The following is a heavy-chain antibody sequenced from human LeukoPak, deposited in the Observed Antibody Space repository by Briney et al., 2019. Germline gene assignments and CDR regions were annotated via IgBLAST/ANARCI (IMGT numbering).Heavy chain of an antibody. D-gene: IGHD5-18*01. CDR3: ARETEYSYAYDY. Sequence: GGSLRLSCSASGFTFSSYTMNWVRQAPGKGLEWVSSISSSSTYIYYADSVKGRFTISRDNAKNSLYLQMNSLRAEDTAVYYCARETEYSYAYDYWGQETLVTVSS. J-gene: IGHJ4*02. V-gene: IGHV3-21*01. CDR1: GFTFSSYT. CDR2: ISSSSTYI.